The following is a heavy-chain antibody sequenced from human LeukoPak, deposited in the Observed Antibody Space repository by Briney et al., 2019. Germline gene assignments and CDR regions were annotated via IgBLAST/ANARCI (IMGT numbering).Heavy chain of an antibody. CDR2: INPNSGGT. D-gene: IGHD5-18*01. CDR1: GYTFTGYY. Sequence: ASVKVSCAASGYTFTGYYMHWVRQAPGQGLEWMGWINPNSGGTNYAQKFQGRVTMTRDTSISTAYMEVSRLRSDDTAVYYCARVSAIQLWLYYFVYWAQGTLVTVSS. V-gene: IGHV1-2*02. CDR3: ARVSAIQLWLYYFVY. J-gene: IGHJ4*02.